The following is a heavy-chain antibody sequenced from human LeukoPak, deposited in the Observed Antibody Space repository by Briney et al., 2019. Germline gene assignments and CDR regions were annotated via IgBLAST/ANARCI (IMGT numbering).Heavy chain of an antibody. J-gene: IGHJ6*03. CDR2: IYYSGST. D-gene: IGHD6-6*01. Sequence: PSETLSLTCTVSGGSISSYYWSWIRQPPGKGLEWIGYIYYSGSTNYNPSLKSRVTISVDTSKNQFSLKLSSVTAADTAVYYCARNVYSSSYYYYYMDVWGKGTTVTVSS. V-gene: IGHV4-59*08. CDR3: ARNVYSSSYYYYYMDV. CDR1: GGSISSYY.